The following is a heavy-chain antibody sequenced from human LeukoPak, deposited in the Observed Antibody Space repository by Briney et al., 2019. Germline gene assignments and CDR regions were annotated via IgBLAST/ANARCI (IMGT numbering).Heavy chain of an antibody. CDR3: AKGAYDYIEVGYFDY. Sequence: GGSLRLSCAASGLTFSSYAMSWVRQAPGKGLEWVSAISGSGGSTYYADSVKGRFTISRDNSKNTLYLQMNSLRADDTAVYFCAKGAYDYIEVGYFDYWGQGTVVTVSS. CDR2: ISGSGGST. J-gene: IGHJ4*02. D-gene: IGHD2-21*01. CDR1: GLTFSSYA. V-gene: IGHV3-23*01.